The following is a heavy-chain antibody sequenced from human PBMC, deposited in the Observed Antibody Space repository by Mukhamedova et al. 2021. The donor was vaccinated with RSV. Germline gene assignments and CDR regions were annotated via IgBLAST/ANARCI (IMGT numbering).Heavy chain of an antibody. V-gene: IGHV4-38-2*02. D-gene: IGHD1-26*01. CDR2: IYHSGST. CDR3: ARVFGGSFGHFDY. J-gene: IGHJ4*02. Sequence: KGLEWIGSIYHSGSTYYNPSLKSRVTISVDTSKNQFSLKLSSVTAADTAVYYCARVFGGSFGHFDYWGQGTLVTVSS.